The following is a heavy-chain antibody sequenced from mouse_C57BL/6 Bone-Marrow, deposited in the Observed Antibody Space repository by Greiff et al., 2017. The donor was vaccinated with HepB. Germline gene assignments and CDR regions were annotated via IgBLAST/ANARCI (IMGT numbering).Heavy chain of an antibody. CDR3: ARDTTVEATNFDD. V-gene: IGHV1-80*01. CDR2: IYPGDGDT. J-gene: IGHJ2*01. CDR1: GYAFSSYW. D-gene: IGHD1-1*01. Sequence: QVQLQQSGAELVKPGASVKISCKASGYAFSSYWMNWVKQRPGKGLEWIGQIYPGDGDTNYNGKFKGKATLTADKSSSTAYMQLSSLTSEDSAVYYCARDTTVEATNFDDRGQGTTLTVSS.